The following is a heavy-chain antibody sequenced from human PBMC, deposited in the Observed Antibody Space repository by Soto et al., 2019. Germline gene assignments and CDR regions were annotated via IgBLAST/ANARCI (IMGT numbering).Heavy chain of an antibody. J-gene: IGHJ4*02. CDR1: GGTFSSYA. Sequence: GASVKVSCKASGGTFSSYAISWVRQAPGQGLEWMGGIIPIFGTANYAQEFQGRVTITADESTSTAYMELSSLRSEDTAVYYCARSIVGATTYYFDYWGQGTLVTVSS. CDR2: IIPIFGTA. CDR3: ARSIVGATTYYFDY. V-gene: IGHV1-69*13. D-gene: IGHD1-26*01.